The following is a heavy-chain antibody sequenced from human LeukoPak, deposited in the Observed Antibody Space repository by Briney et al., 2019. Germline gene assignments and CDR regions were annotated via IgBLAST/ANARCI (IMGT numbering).Heavy chain of an antibody. CDR2: IYYSGST. J-gene: IGHJ6*03. Sequence: PSETLSLTCTVSGGSISSSSYYWGWLRQPPGKGLEWMGSIYYSGSTYYSPSLKSRVTISVDTSKNQFSLKLSSVTAADTAVYYCARENYGDYGHQYHYYMDVWGKGTTVTISS. CDR1: GGSISSSSYY. D-gene: IGHD4-17*01. V-gene: IGHV4-39*07. CDR3: ARENYGDYGHQYHYYMDV.